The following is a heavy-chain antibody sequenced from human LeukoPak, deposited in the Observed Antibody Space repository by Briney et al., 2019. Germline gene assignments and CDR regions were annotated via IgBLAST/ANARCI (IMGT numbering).Heavy chain of an antibody. CDR2: IHHTGST. CDR1: GGSVSNSNW. CDR3: VASGDYFFNY. D-gene: IGHD4-17*01. Sequence: SGTLSLTCAISGGSVSNSNWWTWVRQPPGKGLEWIGEIHHTGSTNYNPSLKSRVAMSVDKSKNHFSLRLSSVTAADTAVYYCVASGDYFFNYWGQGTLVTVSS. V-gene: IGHV4-4*02. J-gene: IGHJ4*02.